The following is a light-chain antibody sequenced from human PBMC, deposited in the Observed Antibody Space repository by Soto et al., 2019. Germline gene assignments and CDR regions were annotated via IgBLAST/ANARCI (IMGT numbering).Light chain of an antibody. J-gene: IGKJ1*01. V-gene: IGKV3-20*01. CDR2: GTS. CDR1: QSVSTSN. Sequence: ETVLTQSPGTLSLSPGERATLSCRASQSVSTSNLAWYQQRPGQAPRLLIYGTSSRATGIPARFSGSGSGTDFTLTISRLEPEDFAVYYCQQFDYSLWTFGQGTKVEIK. CDR3: QQFDYSLWT.